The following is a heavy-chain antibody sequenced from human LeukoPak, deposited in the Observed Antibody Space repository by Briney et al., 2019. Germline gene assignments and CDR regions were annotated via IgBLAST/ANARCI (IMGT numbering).Heavy chain of an antibody. CDR2: INHSGST. CDR3: ARGRRPSGTFYVDS. J-gene: IGHJ4*02. D-gene: IGHD2/OR15-2a*01. Sequence: PSETLSLTCAVYGGSFSGYYWSWLRQPPGKGLEWIGEINHSGSTNYNPSLKRRVTLSVDTSKSQLSLKLSSVTAADTAVYYCARGRRPSGTFYVDSWGQGTLVPVSS. CDR1: GGSFSGYY. V-gene: IGHV4-34*01.